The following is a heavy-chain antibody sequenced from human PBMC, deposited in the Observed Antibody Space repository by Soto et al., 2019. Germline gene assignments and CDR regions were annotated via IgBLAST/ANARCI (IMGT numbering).Heavy chain of an antibody. CDR1: GGSFSSDSFI. J-gene: IGHJ6*02. CDR3: ARDHKWDGMDV. D-gene: IGHD1-26*01. Sequence: SETLSLTCSVSGGSFSSDSFIWSWVRQFPGKGLEWIGYINYSGTTYYNPSLRSRITMSVDTPKNQFPLNLSSVTAADTAVYYCARDHKWDGMDVWGQGTTVTVSS. CDR2: INYSGTT. V-gene: IGHV4-31*03.